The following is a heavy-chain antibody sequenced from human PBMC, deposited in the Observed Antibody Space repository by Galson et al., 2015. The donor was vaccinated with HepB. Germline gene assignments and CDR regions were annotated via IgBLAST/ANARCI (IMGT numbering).Heavy chain of an antibody. D-gene: IGHD6-13*01. Sequence: SLRLSCAASGFTFSSYAMSWVRQAPGKGLEWVSSISGTGSRTEYADSVKGRFTISRDNSRKTLYLQMNSLRAEDTAVYYCTKNSLGYSSSWFDYWGQGTLVTVSS. J-gene: IGHJ4*02. CDR3: TKNSLGYSSSWFDY. CDR1: GFTFSSYA. CDR2: ISGTGSRT. V-gene: IGHV3-23*01.